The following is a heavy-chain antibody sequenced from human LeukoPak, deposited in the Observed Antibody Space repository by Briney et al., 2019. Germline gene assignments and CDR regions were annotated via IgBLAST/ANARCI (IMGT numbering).Heavy chain of an antibody. CDR3: ARDSFDFWSDYYYMDV. V-gene: IGHV1-18*01. J-gene: IGHJ6*03. Sequence: GASVKVSCKASGYTFTSYGISWVRQAPGQGLEWMGWISAYNGNTNYAQKLQGRVTMTTDTSTSTAYMELRSLRSDDTAVYYCARDSFDFWSDYYYMDVWGKGTTVTVSS. CDR2: ISAYNGNT. D-gene: IGHD3-3*01. CDR1: GYTFTSYG.